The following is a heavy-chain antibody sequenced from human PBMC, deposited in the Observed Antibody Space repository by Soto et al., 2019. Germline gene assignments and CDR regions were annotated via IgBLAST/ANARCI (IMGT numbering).Heavy chain of an antibody. CDR3: ARVGGTGGYTYGLDY. CDR2: IIPVFGTG. CDR1: GGTFSSYA. D-gene: IGHD5-18*01. J-gene: IGHJ4*02. Sequence: QVQLVQSGAEVKKPGSSVMVSCKASGGTFSSYAISWVRQAPGQGLEWMGGIIPVFGTGIYAQKFQGRVTITADKSTNTAYMELSSLRSEDTAVYFCARVGGTGGYTYGLDYWGQGTLVTVSS. V-gene: IGHV1-69*06.